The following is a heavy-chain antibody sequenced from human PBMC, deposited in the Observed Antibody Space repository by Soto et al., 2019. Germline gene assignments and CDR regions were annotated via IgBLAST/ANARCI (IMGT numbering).Heavy chain of an antibody. V-gene: IGHV4-4*07. CDR2: IYTSGST. D-gene: IGHD2-15*01. Sequence: QVQLQESGPGLVKPSETLSLTCTVSGGSISSYYWSWIRQPAGKGLEWIGRIYTSGSTNYNPSLKRRVTMSVDTSKNQFSLKLSSVTAADTAVYYCARVSVGDCSGGSCYLGYGMDVWGQGTTVTVSS. CDR3: ARVSVGDCSGGSCYLGYGMDV. CDR1: GGSISSYY. J-gene: IGHJ6*02.